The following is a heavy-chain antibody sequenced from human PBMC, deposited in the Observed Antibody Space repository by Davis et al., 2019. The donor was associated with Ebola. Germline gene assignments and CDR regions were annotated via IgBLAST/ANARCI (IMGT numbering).Heavy chain of an antibody. CDR3: AREAYGDMGHWFDP. J-gene: IGHJ5*02. CDR1: GYTFTSYA. CDR2: INAGNGNT. D-gene: IGHD4-17*01. V-gene: IGHV1-3*01. Sequence: ASVKVSCKASGYTFTSYAMHWVRQAPGQRLEWMGWINAGNGNTKYSQKFQGRVTITRDTSISTAYMELSRLRSDDTAVYYCAREAYGDMGHWFDPWGQGTLVTVSS.